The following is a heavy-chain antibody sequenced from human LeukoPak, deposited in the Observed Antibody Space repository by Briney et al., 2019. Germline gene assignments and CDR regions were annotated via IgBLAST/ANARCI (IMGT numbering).Heavy chain of an antibody. J-gene: IGHJ4*02. V-gene: IGHV4-34*01. CDR3: ARGFAAAGTFGFDY. CDR2: INHSGST. CDR1: GGSFSGYY. D-gene: IGHD6-13*01. Sequence: PSETLSLTCAVYGGSFSGYYWSWIRQPPGKGLEWIGEINHSGSTNYNPSLKSRVTISVDTSKNQFSLKLSSVTAADTAVHYRARGFAAAGTFGFDYWGQGTLVTVSS.